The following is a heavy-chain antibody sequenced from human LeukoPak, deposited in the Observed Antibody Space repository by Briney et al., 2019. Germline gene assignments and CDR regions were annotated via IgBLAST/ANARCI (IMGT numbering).Heavy chain of an antibody. CDR2: VYNGGST. J-gene: IGHJ4*02. CDR1: GFTFSIYA. D-gene: IGHD3-10*01. CDR3: ARALWFGEPFDY. Sequence: GGSLRLSCATSGFTFSIYAMTWVRQAPGKGLEWVSVVYNGGSTYYADSVKGRLTISRDNSKNAVYLQMNSLRAEDTAVYYCARALWFGEPFDYWGQGTLVTVSS. V-gene: IGHV3-66*01.